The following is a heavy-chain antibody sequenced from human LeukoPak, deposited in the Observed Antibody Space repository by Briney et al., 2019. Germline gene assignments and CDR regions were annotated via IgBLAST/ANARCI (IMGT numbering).Heavy chain of an antibody. CDR3: ARGHYYYGLGEPHYYYMDV. V-gene: IGHV4-34*01. Sequence: PSETLSLTCAVYGGSFSGYYWSWIRQPPGKGLEWIGEINHSGSTNYNPSLKSRVTISVDTSKNQFSLKLSSVTAADTAVYYCARGHYYYGLGEPHYYYMDVWGKGTTVTVSS. CDR1: GGSFSGYY. D-gene: IGHD3-10*01. J-gene: IGHJ6*03. CDR2: INHSGST.